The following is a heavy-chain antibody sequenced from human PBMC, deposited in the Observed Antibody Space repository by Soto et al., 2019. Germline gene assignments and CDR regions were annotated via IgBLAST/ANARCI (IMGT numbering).Heavy chain of an antibody. CDR1: GGSMNSGGYC. D-gene: IGHD2-15*01. V-gene: IGHV4-31*03. CDR3: SRGILV. Sequence: QVQLQESGPGLVKPSQTLSLTCTVSGGSMNSGGYCWNWIRQHPGEGLEWIGCISYGGTTSYNPSLTSRLTLSVDTSKNQFSLMLNSVTAADTAVYYWSRGILVWGQGTLITVSS. CDR2: ISYGGTT. J-gene: IGHJ4*02.